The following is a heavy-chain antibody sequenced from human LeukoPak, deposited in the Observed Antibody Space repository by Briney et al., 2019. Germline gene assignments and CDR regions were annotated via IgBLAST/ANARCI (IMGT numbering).Heavy chain of an antibody. V-gene: IGHV4-59*01. D-gene: IGHD3-9*01. Sequence: SETLSLTCTVSSGSISSYYWSWIRHPPGKGLEWLGYIFYSGSTDYNPSLKSRVTISVDTSKNQFSLKLNSVTAADTAVYYCARSLTGNFDYWGQGTLVTVSS. J-gene: IGHJ4*02. CDR2: IFYSGST. CDR1: SGSISSYY. CDR3: ARSLTGNFDY.